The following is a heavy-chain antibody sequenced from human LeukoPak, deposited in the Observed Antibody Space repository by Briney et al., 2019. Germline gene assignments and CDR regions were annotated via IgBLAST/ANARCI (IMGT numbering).Heavy chain of an antibody. J-gene: IGHJ6*02. D-gene: IGHD6-13*01. Sequence: PGGSLRLSCAASGFTFRSYSMNWVRQAPGKGLEWVSSISSSSSYIYYADSVKGRFTISRDNAKNSLYLQMNSLRAEDTAVYYCASRSSWSRGRYYYGMDVWGQGTTVTVSS. CDR1: GFTFRSYS. V-gene: IGHV3-21*01. CDR3: ASRSSWSRGRYYYGMDV. CDR2: ISSSSSYI.